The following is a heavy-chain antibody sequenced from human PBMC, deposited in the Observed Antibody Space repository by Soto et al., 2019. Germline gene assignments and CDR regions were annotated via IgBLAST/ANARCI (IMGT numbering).Heavy chain of an antibody. CDR3: ASNVLLWFGEPYYMDI. V-gene: IGHV3-72*01. D-gene: IGHD3-10*01. CDR1: GCTFSDHY. Sequence: GGSLRLSWAASGCTFSDHYMGWVRQAPGKGLEWVGRTRNKANSYTTEYAASVKGRFTISRDDSKNSLYLQMNSLKTEDTAVYYCASNVLLWFGEPYYMDIWGKGTTVTVSS. J-gene: IGHJ6*03. CDR2: TRNKANSYTT.